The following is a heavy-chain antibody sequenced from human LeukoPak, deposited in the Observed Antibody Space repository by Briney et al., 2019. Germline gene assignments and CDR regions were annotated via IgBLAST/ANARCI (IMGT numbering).Heavy chain of an antibody. CDR2: ISGSGGST. CDR3: VRGTNDWTGIDY. D-gene: IGHD2-8*01. V-gene: IGHV3-23*01. Sequence: PGGSLRLSCAASGFTFSSYAMSWVRQAPGKGLEWVSAISGSGGSTYYADSVKGRFTISRDNARNTLYLKMNSLRVQDTAIYYCVRGTNDWTGIDYWGQGTLVTVSS. CDR1: GFTFSSYA. J-gene: IGHJ4*02.